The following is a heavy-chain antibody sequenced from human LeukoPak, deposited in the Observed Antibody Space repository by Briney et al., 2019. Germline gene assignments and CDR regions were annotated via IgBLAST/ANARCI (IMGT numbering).Heavy chain of an antibody. D-gene: IGHD3-10*01. CDR3: ARDRMVRGVMRLYWCFDL. CDR2: IYSGGST. Sequence: PGGSLRLSCAASGFTVSSNYMSWVRQAPGKGLEWVSVIYSGGSTYYADSVKGRFTISRDNSKNTLYLQMNSLRAEDTAVYYCARDRMVRGVMRLYWCFDLWGRGTLVTVSS. CDR1: GFTVSSNY. V-gene: IGHV3-66*01. J-gene: IGHJ2*01.